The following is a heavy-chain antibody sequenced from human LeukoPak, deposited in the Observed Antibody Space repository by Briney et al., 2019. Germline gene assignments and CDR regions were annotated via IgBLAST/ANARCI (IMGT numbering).Heavy chain of an antibody. J-gene: IGHJ4*02. CDR1: GFTVSSXY. CDR2: LYSGGST. CDR3: ARDGRGVAAAGSPLVFDY. V-gene: IGHV3-53*01. Sequence: ASGFTVSSXYMXXVRQAPGKGXXXVSVLYSGGSTSYADSVKGRFTISRDNSKNTLFLQMNSLRAEDTAIYYCARDGRGVAAAGSPLVFDYWGQGTLVTVSS. D-gene: IGHD6-13*01.